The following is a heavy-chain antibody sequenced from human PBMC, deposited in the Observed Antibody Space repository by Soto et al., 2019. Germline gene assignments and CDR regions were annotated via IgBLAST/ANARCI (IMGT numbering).Heavy chain of an antibody. V-gene: IGHV1-2*02. CDR1: GYTFTGYY. CDR2: INPNSGGT. Sequence: ASVKVSCKASGYTFTGYYMHWVRQAPGQGLEWMGWINPNSGGTNYAQKFQGSVTMTRDTSISTAYMELSRLRSDDTAVYYGARESPYCSGGRCYDYWGQGTLVTVSS. CDR3: ARESPYCSGGRCYDY. J-gene: IGHJ4*02. D-gene: IGHD2-15*01.